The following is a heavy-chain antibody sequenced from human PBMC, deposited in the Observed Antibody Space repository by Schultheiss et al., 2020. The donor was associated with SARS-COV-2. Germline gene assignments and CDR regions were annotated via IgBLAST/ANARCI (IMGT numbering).Heavy chain of an antibody. V-gene: IGHV3-23*01. CDR1: GFTFSSYS. Sequence: GESLKISCAASGFTFSSYSMNWVRQAPGKGLEWVSAISGSGGSTYYADSVKGRFTISRDNSKNTLYLQMNSLRAEDTAVYYCARDGLLWFGELPFYYYGMDVWGQGTTVTVSS. J-gene: IGHJ6*02. CDR3: ARDGLLWFGELPFYYYGMDV. CDR2: ISGSGGST. D-gene: IGHD3-10*01.